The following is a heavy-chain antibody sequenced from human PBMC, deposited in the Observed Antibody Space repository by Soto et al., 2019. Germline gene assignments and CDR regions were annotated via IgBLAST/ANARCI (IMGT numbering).Heavy chain of an antibody. CDR2: MSPNSGNT. Sequence: QVQLVQSGAEVKKPGASVKVSCKTSGYTFTNDDINWVRQAAGQGLAWIGWMSPNSGNTGYAQKFQGRVTLTRDTSISTAYMELSSLRSEDTAVYYCARGMSDGFGEVSWGQGTLVTVSS. J-gene: IGHJ5*02. V-gene: IGHV1-8*02. D-gene: IGHD3-10*01. CDR3: ARGMSDGFGEVS. CDR1: GYTFTNDD.